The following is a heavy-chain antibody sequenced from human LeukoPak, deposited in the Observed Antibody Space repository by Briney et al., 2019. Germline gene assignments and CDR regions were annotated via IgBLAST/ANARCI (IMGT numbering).Heavy chain of an antibody. CDR3: AREKTTVVTPGVDY. CDR2: ISRSGDST. CDR1: GLTFSTFA. J-gene: IGHJ4*02. V-gene: IGHV3-23*01. Sequence: GGSLRLSCAASGLTFSTFAISWVRQAPGRGLEWVSAISRSGDSTYYADSVKGRFTISRDNFKNAVDLQMNSLRAEDTAIYYCAREKTTVVTPGVDYWGQGTLVTVSS. D-gene: IGHD4-23*01.